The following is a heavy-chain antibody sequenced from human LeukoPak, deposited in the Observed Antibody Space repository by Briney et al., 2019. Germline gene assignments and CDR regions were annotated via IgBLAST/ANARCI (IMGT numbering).Heavy chain of an antibody. D-gene: IGHD2-21*02. CDR3: ARLAKCDGDCYSFDF. V-gene: IGHV4-59*11. CDR2: IDYNGYT. CDR1: GDSISGHP. J-gene: IGHJ4*02. Sequence: SETLSLTCAVSGDSISGHPWSWIRQPPGKGLDYIGFIDYNGYTNYNPSLKSRVTISADTSKNQLSLNLNSVTSADAAVYYCARLAKCDGDCYSFDFWGQGILVAVPS.